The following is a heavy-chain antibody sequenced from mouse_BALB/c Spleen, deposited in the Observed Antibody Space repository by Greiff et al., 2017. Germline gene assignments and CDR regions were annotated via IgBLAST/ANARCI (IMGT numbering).Heavy chain of an antibody. CDR1: GYTFTSYW. V-gene: IGHV1-5*01. D-gene: IGHD2-4*01. CDR2: IYPGNSDT. J-gene: IGHJ3*01. Sequence: VQLQQSGTVLARPGASVKMSCKASGYTFTSYWMHWVKQRPGQGLEWIGAIYPGNSDTSYNQKFKGKAKLTAVTSTSTAYMELSSLTNEDSAVYYCTRRAYDYPVFAYWGQGTLVTVSA. CDR3: TRRAYDYPVFAY.